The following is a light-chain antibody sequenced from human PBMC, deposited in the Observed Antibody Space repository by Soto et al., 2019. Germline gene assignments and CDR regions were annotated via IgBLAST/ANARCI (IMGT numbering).Light chain of an antibody. CDR1: SSDVGNYNY. V-gene: IGLV2-8*01. J-gene: IGLJ3*02. Sequence: QSALTQPPSASGSPGQSVTISCTGTSSDVGNYNYVSWYQQHPGKVPKLMIYEVNKRPSGVPDRFSVSKSGNTASLTVSGLQAEDEADYYCSSYAGNNNVFGGGTKLTVL. CDR2: EVN. CDR3: SSYAGNNNV.